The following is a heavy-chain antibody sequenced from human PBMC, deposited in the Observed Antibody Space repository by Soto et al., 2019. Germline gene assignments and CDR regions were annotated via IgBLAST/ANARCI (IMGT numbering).Heavy chain of an antibody. J-gene: IGHJ4*02. Sequence: EVQLVESGGGLVQPGRSLRLSCAASGFTFDSYAMHWVRQAPGKGLEWVSGITWNSGSVFYADSVKGRFTISRDSAKNALYLVMISLRSEDTALYYCPRASSPNYAGSGSFYHPQTSYCFDYWGQGALVTVSS. D-gene: IGHD3-10*01. CDR1: GFTFDSYA. CDR2: ITWNSGSV. V-gene: IGHV3-9*01. CDR3: PRASSPNYAGSGSFYHPQTSYCFDY.